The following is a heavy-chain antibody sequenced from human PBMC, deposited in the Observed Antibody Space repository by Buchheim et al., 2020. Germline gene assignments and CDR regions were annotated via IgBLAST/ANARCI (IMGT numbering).Heavy chain of an antibody. D-gene: IGHD1-1*01. CDR3: AREDGTVNYYYNYGMKV. CDR1: GFTFSDNY. V-gene: IGHV3-72*01. CDR2: IRDKANTYTT. J-gene: IGHJ6*02. Sequence: EVQLVESGGGLVQPGGYLRLSCAASGFTFSDNYMDWVRQTPGKGLEWVGRIRDKANTYTTEYAASVEGRFTISRADSKNSLYLQMNSLTTEDTAVYYCAREDGTVNYYYNYGMKVWGQGT.